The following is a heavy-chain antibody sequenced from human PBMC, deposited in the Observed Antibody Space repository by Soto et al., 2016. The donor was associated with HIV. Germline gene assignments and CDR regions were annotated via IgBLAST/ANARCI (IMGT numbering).Heavy chain of an antibody. CDR2: ISTSSSAK. J-gene: IGHJ4*02. CDR1: GFTFNTYS. V-gene: IGHV3-48*04. D-gene: IGHD4-17*01. CDR3: ASRLRRPPGY. Sequence: EVQLVESGGGLVQPGGPVRLSCAASGFTFNTYSMNWVRQAPGKGLEWVSYISTSSSAKYYADSVKGRFTISRDNAKNSLYLQMNSLRAEDTAVYYCASRLRRPPGYWGQGTLVTVSS.